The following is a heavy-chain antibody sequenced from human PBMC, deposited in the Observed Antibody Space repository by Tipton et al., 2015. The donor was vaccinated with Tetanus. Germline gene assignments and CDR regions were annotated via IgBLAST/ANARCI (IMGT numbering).Heavy chain of an antibody. CDR3: ARAAAEWFGESTFDY. D-gene: IGHD3-10*01. Sequence: SLRLSCAASGFTVSSNYMSWVRQAPGKGLEWVSLIYSGGSTYYADSVKGRFTIPRDNSKNTLYLQMNSLRAEDTAVYYCARAAAEWFGESTFDYWGQGTLVTVSS. V-gene: IGHV3-53*01. CDR1: GFTVSSNY. J-gene: IGHJ4*02. CDR2: IYSGGST.